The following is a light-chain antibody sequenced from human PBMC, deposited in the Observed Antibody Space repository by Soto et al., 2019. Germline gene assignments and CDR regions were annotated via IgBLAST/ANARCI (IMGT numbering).Light chain of an antibody. CDR2: AAS. CDR1: QGISSY. J-gene: IGKJ5*01. CDR3: QQLNSYPQIT. Sequence: DIQLTQSPSFLSASVGDRVTITCRASQGISSYLAWYQQKPGKAPKLLIYAASTLQSGVPSRFSGRGSGTEFTLTINSLQPEDFATYYCQQLNSYPQITFGQGTRLEIK. V-gene: IGKV1-9*01.